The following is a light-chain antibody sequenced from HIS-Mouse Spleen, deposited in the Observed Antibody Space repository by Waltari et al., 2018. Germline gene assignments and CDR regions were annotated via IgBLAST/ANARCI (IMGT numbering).Light chain of an antibody. CDR2: DNN. CDR3: GTWDSSLSAYV. V-gene: IGLV1-51*01. Sequence: QSVLTQPPSVSAAPGQKVTISCSGSSSNIGNNYVSWYQQLPGTAPKLLIYDNNRGPGGIPDLFSGSKAGSSATLGITGLQAGDEADYYCGTWDSSLSAYVFGTGTKVTVL. CDR1: SSNIGNNY. J-gene: IGLJ1*01.